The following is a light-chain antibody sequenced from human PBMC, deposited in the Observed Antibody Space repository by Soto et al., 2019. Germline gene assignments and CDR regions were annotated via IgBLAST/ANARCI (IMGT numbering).Light chain of an antibody. J-gene: IGKJ1*01. CDR3: MQPLHTPWT. Sequence: DIVLTQSPLSLPATPGEPASISCRSSQSLLHYNGYNYLDWYLQKPGQSPQLLIYLGSNRASGVPDRFSGSGSGTDFTLKISRVEAEDVGFYYCMQPLHTPWTFGQGTKVEIK. V-gene: IGKV2-28*01. CDR1: QSLLHYNGYNY. CDR2: LGS.